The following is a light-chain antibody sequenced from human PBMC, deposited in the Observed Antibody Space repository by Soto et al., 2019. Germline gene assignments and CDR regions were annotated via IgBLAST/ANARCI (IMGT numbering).Light chain of an antibody. V-gene: IGKV3-15*01. CDR1: QSVNSN. CDR2: AAS. CDR3: QQYADWPRTT. Sequence: IVLMQSPTSLSVSLGQRVTLSCRASQSVNSNLAWYQKKNGQPPRLLIYAASTRATGIPNRFCGSGSGTDFTHTISRLKSADFAVYYCQQYADWPRTTFGQGTKRE. J-gene: IGKJ2*01.